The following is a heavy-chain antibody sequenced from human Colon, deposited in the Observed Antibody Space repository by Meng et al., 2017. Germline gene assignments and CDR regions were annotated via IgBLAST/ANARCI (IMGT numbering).Heavy chain of an antibody. CDR1: GFTFSNFG. J-gene: IGHJ4*02. V-gene: IGHV3-23*01. D-gene: IGHD2-21*01. CDR3: AKGRSVGGTRYSASDN. CDR2: ITSDGGDT. Sequence: EVEVLESGGGLIQPGGSLRLSCTASGFTFSNFGMGWVRQAPGKGLEWVSVITSDGGDTNYADSVKGRFTISRDNSKNTLSLQMNSLGPEDTAVYYCAKGRSVGGTRYSASDNWGQGTLVTVSS.